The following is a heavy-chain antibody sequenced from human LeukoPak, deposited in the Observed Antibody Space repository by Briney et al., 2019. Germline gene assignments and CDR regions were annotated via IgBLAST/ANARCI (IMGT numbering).Heavy chain of an antibody. V-gene: IGHV3-7*01. CDR2: IRQDGRET. CDR1: GFTFSNYW. Sequence: GRSLRLSCVVSGFTFSNYWMDWVRQAPGKGLEWVAFIRQDGRETNYAGSVKGRFTISRDNAKDSLYLQMNNLRVEDTAVYYCATRGDLSWYGALRHWSQGTLVTVSS. CDR3: ATRGDLSWYGALRH. J-gene: IGHJ4*02. D-gene: IGHD3-16*02.